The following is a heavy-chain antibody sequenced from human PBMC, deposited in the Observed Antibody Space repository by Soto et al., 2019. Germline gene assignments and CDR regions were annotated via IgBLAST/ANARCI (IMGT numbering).Heavy chain of an antibody. Sequence: SETLSLTCTVSGGSISSYYWSWIRQPPGKGLEWIGYIYYSGSTNYNPSLKSRVTISVDTSKNQFSLKLSSVTAADTAVYYCARRHARSGSYYNRDAFDIWGQGTMVTVSS. CDR1: GGSISSYY. CDR3: ARRHARSGSYYNRDAFDI. J-gene: IGHJ3*02. D-gene: IGHD3-10*01. CDR2: IYYSGST. V-gene: IGHV4-59*08.